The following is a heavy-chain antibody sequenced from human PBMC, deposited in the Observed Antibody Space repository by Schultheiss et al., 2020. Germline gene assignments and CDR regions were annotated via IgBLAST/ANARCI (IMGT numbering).Heavy chain of an antibody. V-gene: IGHV4-4*07. CDR1: GGSISSYY. Sequence: SETLSLTCTVSGGSISSYYWSWIRQPAGKGLEWIGRIYTSGSTNYNPSLKSRVTMSVDTSKNQFSLKLSSVTAADTAVYYCARGIGFCDRTGCWNWFDPWGQGTLVTVSS. CDR3: ARGIGFCDRTGCWNWFDP. CDR2: IYTSGST. D-gene: IGHD2-2*01. J-gene: IGHJ5*02.